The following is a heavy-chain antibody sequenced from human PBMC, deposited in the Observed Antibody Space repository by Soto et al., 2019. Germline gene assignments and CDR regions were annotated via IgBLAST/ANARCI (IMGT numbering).Heavy chain of an antibody. Sequence: LRLSCAASGFTFSSSNMNWVRQAPGTGLQWVSYISSSSTSIYYADSVKGRFTISRDNAKNSLYLQMNSLRDEDTAVYYCARETPMARGVPLDPWGQGTLVTVSS. J-gene: IGHJ5*02. CDR3: ARETPMARGVPLDP. CDR1: GFTFSSSN. V-gene: IGHV3-48*02. CDR2: ISSSSTSI. D-gene: IGHD3-10*01.